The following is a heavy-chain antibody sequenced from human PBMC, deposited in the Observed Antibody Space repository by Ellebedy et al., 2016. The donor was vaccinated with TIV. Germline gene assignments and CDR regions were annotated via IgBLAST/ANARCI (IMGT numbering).Heavy chain of an antibody. CDR3: AKDCATPYSNYGGYDY. Sequence: GESLKISCAASGFTFSRYWMNWVRQAPGKGLEWVANIKQDGSEKYYVDSVKGRLTISRDNSKNTLFLQMNSLSAEDTAVYYCAKDCATPYSNYGGYDYWGQGTLVTVSS. CDR1: GFTFSRYW. J-gene: IGHJ4*02. V-gene: IGHV3-7*03. D-gene: IGHD4-11*01. CDR2: IKQDGSEK.